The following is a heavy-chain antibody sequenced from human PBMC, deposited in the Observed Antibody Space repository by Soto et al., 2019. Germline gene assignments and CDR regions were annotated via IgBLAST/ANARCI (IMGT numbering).Heavy chain of an antibody. V-gene: IGHV4-34*01. J-gene: IGHJ4*02. CDR1: GGSFSGYY. CDR2: INHRGVT. CDR3: ARWYDVLTAEY. Sequence: QVQLQQWGAGLLKPSETLSLTCAVYGGSFSGYYWTWFHQSPEKGLEWIGEINHRGVTNYNASLKSRIIISVDTSRNQFSLQLSSVTAADTAVYYCARWYDVLTAEYWGPGTLVTVSS. D-gene: IGHD3-9*01.